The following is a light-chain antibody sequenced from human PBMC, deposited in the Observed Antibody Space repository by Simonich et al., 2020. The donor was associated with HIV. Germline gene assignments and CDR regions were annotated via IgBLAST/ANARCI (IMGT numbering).Light chain of an antibody. CDR1: QSITNY. CDR2: AAS. CDR3: QQSYSTPQT. Sequence: DIQMTQTPSSRSASVGDRVTITCRASQSITNYLNWYQQKPGKAPKLLIYAASSLQSGVSSRFSGSGSGTDFTLTISSLQPEDFATYYCQQSYSTPQTFGQGTKVEIK. V-gene: IGKV1-39*01. J-gene: IGKJ1*01.